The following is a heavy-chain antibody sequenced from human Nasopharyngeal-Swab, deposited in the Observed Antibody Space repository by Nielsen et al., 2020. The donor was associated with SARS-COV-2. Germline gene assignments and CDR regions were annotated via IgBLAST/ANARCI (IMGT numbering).Heavy chain of an antibody. CDR3: ATAGNYRFDN. CDR1: GFTFSSSW. Sequence: GESLTISCAASGFTFSSSWMHWIRQDPGKGLVWVARMNSDGSTINYGDSVMGRFIISRDNAKNMLYLQMYSLRAEDTAVYYCATAGNYRFDNWGHGTLVTVSS. V-gene: IGHV3-74*01. D-gene: IGHD3-16*02. J-gene: IGHJ4*01. CDR2: MNSDGSTI.